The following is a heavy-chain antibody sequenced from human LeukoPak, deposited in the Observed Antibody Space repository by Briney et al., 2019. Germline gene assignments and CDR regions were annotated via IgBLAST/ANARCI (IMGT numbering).Heavy chain of an antibody. CDR3: ARDANTIAARPDY. V-gene: IGHV3-21*01. CDR1: GFTSSSYS. J-gene: IGHJ4*02. Sequence: GGSLRLSCAASGFTSSSYSMNWVRQAPRKGLEWVSSISSSSSYIYYADSVKGRFTISRDNAKNSLYLQMNSLRAEDTAVYYCARDANTIAARPDYWGQGTLVTVSS. D-gene: IGHD6-6*01. CDR2: ISSSSSYI.